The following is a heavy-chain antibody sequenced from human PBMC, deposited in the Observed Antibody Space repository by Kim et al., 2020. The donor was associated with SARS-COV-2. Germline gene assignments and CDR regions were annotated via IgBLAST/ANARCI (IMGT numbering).Heavy chain of an antibody. D-gene: IGHD3-22*01. CDR3: AKGGYYDRSGIGDY. V-gene: IGHV3-23*01. CDR1: GFTFSSYA. J-gene: IGHJ4*02. Sequence: GGSLRLSCAASGFTFSSYAMSWVRHAPGKGLEWVSAISGSGGSTYYADTVKGRFTSASDKSKNTLYLQMNSLRAENTAAYYCAKGGYYDRSGIGDYWGQRTLVTVSS. CDR2: ISGSGGST.